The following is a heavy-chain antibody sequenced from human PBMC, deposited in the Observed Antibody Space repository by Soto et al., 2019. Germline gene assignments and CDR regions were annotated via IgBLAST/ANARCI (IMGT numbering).Heavy chain of an antibody. Sequence: PGGSLRLSCAASGFTFSNAWMTWVRQAPGKGLEWVGHVKSKTDGGTTDYAAPVKGRFTISRDDSENTVYLQMNSLKTEDTAVYYCAKGTIALPTRAWFDPWGQGTLVTVSS. CDR2: VKSKTDGGTT. V-gene: IGHV3-15*01. CDR3: AKGTIALPTRAWFDP. CDR1: GFTFSNAW. J-gene: IGHJ5*02.